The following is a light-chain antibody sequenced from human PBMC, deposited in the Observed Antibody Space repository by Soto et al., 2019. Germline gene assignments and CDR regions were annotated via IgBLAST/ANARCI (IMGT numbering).Light chain of an antibody. Sequence: QSVLTQPASVSGSPGQSITISCTGTSSDVGGYTYVSWYQQHPGKAPKLMIYDVRNRPSGVSNRFSGSKSVNTASLTISGLQAEDEADYYCSSYTTVSPYVFVTVTNLPV. J-gene: IGLJ1*01. CDR3: SSYTTVSPYV. CDR1: SSDVGGYTY. CDR2: DVR. V-gene: IGLV2-14*01.